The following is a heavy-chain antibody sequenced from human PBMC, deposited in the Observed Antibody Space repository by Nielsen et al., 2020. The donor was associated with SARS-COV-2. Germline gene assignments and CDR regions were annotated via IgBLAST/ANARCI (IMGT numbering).Heavy chain of an antibody. D-gene: IGHD3/OR15-3a*01. CDR3: ARVMDPLYYYYGMDV. CDR1: GGTFSSYA. V-gene: IGHV1-69*13. Sequence: SVKVSCKASGGTFSSYAISWVRQAPGQGLEWMGGIIPIFGTANYAQKFQGRVTITADESTSTAYMELSSLRAEDTALYHCARVMDPLYYYYGMDVWGQGTTVTVSS. CDR2: IIPIFGTA. J-gene: IGHJ6*02.